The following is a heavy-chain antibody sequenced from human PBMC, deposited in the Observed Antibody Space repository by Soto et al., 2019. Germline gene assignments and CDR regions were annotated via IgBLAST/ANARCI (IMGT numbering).Heavy chain of an antibody. CDR3: ARDRSENSNSYYYGMDV. Sequence: PGGSLRLSCAASGFTFSSYEMNWVRQAPGKGLEWVSYISSSGSTIYYADSVKGRFTISRDNAKNSLYLQMNSLRAEDTAVYYCARDRSENSNSYYYGMDVWGQGTTVTVSS. D-gene: IGHD4-4*01. J-gene: IGHJ6*02. CDR2: ISSSGSTI. CDR1: GFTFSSYE. V-gene: IGHV3-48*03.